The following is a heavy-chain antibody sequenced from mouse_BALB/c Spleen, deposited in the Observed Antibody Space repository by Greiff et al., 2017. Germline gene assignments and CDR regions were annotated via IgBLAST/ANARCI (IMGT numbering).Heavy chain of an antibody. CDR1: GYTFTSYW. CDR3: ARFRGYDVVGYFDY. Sequence: QVQLQQPGAELVKPGASVKLSCKASGYTFTSYWMHWVKQRPGQGLEWIGEINPSNGRTNYNEKFKSKATLTVDKSSSTAYMQLSSLTSEDSAVYYCARFRGYDVVGYFDYWGQGTTLTVSS. CDR2: INPSNGRT. J-gene: IGHJ2*01. V-gene: IGHV1S81*02. D-gene: IGHD2-2*01.